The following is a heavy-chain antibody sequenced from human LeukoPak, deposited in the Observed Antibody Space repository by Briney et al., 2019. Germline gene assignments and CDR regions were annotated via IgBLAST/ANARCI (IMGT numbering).Heavy chain of an antibody. Sequence: GRSLRLSCAASGFTFDDYAMHWIRQAPGKGLEWVSGISWNSGSIGYADSVKGRFTISRDNAKNSLYLQMNSLRAEDTAVYYCARDLQPDDLMGAFDIWGQGTMVTVSS. CDR1: GFTFDDYA. D-gene: IGHD1-1*01. CDR3: ARDLQPDDLMGAFDI. V-gene: IGHV3-9*01. CDR2: ISWNSGSI. J-gene: IGHJ3*02.